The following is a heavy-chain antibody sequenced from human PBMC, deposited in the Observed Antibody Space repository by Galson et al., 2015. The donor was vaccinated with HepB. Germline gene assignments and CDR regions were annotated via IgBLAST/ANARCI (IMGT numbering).Heavy chain of an antibody. D-gene: IGHD3-10*01. CDR1: EFILSMYW. V-gene: IGHV3-7*05. Sequence: SLRLSCAASEFILSMYWMNWVRQAPGKGLEWVANIKEDGSEKNYVDSAKGRFTISRDNAKNSLYLQMNSLRAEDTAVYYCARVKRGEWYSFYYNGMDVWGQGTTVTVSS. CDR3: ARVKRGEWYSFYYNGMDV. CDR2: IKEDGSEK. J-gene: IGHJ6*02.